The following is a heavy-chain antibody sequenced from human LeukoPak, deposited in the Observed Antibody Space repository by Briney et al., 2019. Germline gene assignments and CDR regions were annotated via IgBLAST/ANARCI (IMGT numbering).Heavy chain of an antibody. CDR2: IYYSGST. CDR3: ARPIMVPGYFDY. Sequence: SETLSLTCTVSGGSISSYYWSWIRQPPGKGLEWIGYIYYSGSTNYNPSLKSRVTISVDTSKNQFSLKLSSVTAADTAVYYCARPIMVPGYFDYWGQGTLVTVSS. D-gene: IGHD3-10*01. CDR1: GGSISSYY. J-gene: IGHJ4*02. V-gene: IGHV4-59*01.